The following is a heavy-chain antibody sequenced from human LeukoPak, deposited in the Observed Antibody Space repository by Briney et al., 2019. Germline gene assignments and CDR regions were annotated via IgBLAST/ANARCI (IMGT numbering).Heavy chain of an antibody. Sequence: GRSLRLSCAASGFIFSSYETNWVRQAPGKGLEWVSYISSGGSIIYYADSVRGRFTISRDNAKNSLYLQMNSLRAEDTAVYYCARFARFGDLQGGGYFDYWGQGTLVTVSS. V-gene: IGHV3-48*03. CDR3: ARFARFGDLQGGGYFDY. CDR2: ISSGGSII. D-gene: IGHD3-16*01. J-gene: IGHJ4*02. CDR1: GFIFSSYE.